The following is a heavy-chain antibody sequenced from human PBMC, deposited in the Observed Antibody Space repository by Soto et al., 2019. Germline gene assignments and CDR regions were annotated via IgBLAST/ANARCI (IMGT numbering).Heavy chain of an antibody. Sequence: VSGPTLVNPTQTLTLTCTFSGFSLNTGGLGVGWIRQPPGKALEWLALIYWDGDKRYSPSLQSRLSITKDTSNNQVVLTMTNMDPVDTATYYCARIPWTPQTYYYYGMDVWGQGTTVTVSS. D-gene: IGHD5-18*01. CDR3: ARIPWTPQTYYYYGMDV. CDR1: GFSLNTGGLG. J-gene: IGHJ6*02. CDR2: IYWDGDK. V-gene: IGHV2-5*02.